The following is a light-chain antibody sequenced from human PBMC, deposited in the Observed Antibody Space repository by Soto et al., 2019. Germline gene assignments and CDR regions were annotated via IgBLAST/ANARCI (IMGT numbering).Light chain of an antibody. J-gene: IGKJ1*01. V-gene: IGKV3-20*01. Sequence: EILLTQSPGTLSLSPGERATLSCRASQSVSSSYLAWYQQKPGQAPRLLIYGASSRATGIPDRLSGSGSGTEFTLTISRMAPEDSAVYYCQHYGTSWTFGQGTKVDIK. CDR3: QHYGTSWT. CDR2: GAS. CDR1: QSVSSSY.